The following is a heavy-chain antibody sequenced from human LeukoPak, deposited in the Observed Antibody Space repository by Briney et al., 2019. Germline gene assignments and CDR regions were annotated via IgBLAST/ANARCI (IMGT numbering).Heavy chain of an antibody. J-gene: IGHJ4*02. CDR1: GGSISSGGYS. CDR2: IYHSGST. D-gene: IGHD2-2*01. CDR3: ARGGCSSTSCYYDY. V-gene: IGHV4-30-2*01. Sequence: PSETLSLTCAVSGGSISSGGYSWSWIRQPPGKGLEWIGYIYHSGSTNYNPSLKSRVTISVDTSKNQFSLKVSSVTAADTAVYYCARGGCSSTSCYYDYWGQGTLVTVSS.